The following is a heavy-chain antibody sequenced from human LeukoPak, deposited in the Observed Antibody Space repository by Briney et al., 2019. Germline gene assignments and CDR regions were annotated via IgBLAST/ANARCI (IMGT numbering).Heavy chain of an antibody. V-gene: IGHV3-7*05. CDR3: ARGGDYLDF. Sequence: PGGSLRLSCAASGFIFSIYWMSWVRQAPGKGLEWVANIKQDGSEKYYVDSVKGRFTISRDNANNSLYLQMNSLRAEDTAVYYCARGGDYLDFWGQGTLVTVSS. CDR2: IKQDGSEK. CDR1: GFIFSIYW. J-gene: IGHJ4*02.